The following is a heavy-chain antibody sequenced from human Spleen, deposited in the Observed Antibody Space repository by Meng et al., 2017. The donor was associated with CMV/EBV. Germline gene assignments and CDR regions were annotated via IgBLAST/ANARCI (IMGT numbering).Heavy chain of an antibody. Sequence: GESLKISCAASGFTFSSYGMHWVRQAPGKGLEWVAFIRYDGSNKYYADSVKGRFTISRDNAKNSLYLQMNSLRAEDTAVYYCARGTDDYGGNPVDYWGQGTLVTVSS. CDR1: GFTFSSYG. CDR3: ARGTDDYGGNPVDY. V-gene: IGHV3-30*02. D-gene: IGHD4-23*01. J-gene: IGHJ4*02. CDR2: IRYDGSNK.